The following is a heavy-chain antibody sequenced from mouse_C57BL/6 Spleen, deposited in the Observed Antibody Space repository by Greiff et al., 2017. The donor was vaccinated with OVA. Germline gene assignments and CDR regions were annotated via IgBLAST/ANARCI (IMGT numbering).Heavy chain of an antibody. CDR2: IDPNSGGT. CDR1: GYTFTSYW. D-gene: IGHD2-2*01. CDR3: AREGLRGPHYYAMDY. J-gene: IGHJ4*01. V-gene: IGHV1-72*01. Sequence: QVQLKQPGAELVKPGASVKLSCKASGYTFTSYWMHWVKQRPGRGLEWIGRIDPNSGGTKYNEKFKSKATLTVDKPSSTAYMQLSSLTSEDSAVYYCAREGLRGPHYYAMDYWGQGTSVTVSS.